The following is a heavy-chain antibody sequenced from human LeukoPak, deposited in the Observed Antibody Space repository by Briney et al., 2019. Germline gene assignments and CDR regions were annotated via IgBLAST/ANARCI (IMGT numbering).Heavy chain of an antibody. CDR1: GFTFSSHE. CDR2: ITISGTT. J-gene: IGHJ4*02. D-gene: IGHD5-18*01. V-gene: IGHV3-48*03. Sequence: GGSLRLSCAASGFTFSSHEMNWVRQAPGKGLERVSYITISGTTKYGDSVTGRFTISRYNAKNSLYLQMNTLRAEDTAVYYCAGSGTDSSAVDCWGKGTPVT. CDR3: AGSGTDSSAVDC.